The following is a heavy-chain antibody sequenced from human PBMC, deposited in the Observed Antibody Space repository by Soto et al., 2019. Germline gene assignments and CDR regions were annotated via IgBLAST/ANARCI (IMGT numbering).Heavy chain of an antibody. J-gene: IGHJ4*02. Sequence: ASVKVSCKASGYTFTSYGINWVRQAPGQKLEWKGRINPSDGKRSFAQKFEDRVTMTTATSINTVFLERRGLKSDDTVIYYCARDRLRGYDSSGFYSWGQGTMVTVSS. V-gene: IGHV1-18*01. CDR2: INPSDGKR. D-gene: IGHD3-22*01. CDR1: GYTFTSYG. CDR3: ARDRLRGYDSSGFYS.